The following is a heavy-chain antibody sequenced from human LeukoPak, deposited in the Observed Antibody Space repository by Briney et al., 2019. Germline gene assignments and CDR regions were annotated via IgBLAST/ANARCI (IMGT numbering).Heavy chain of an antibody. J-gene: IGHJ4*02. CDR1: GFTFSSYA. CDR3: AKKGTTMVRGDYYFDY. CDR2: ISGSGGST. Sequence: GGSLRLSCSASGFTFSSYAMSWVRQAPGKGLEWVSAISGSGGSTYYADSVKGRFTISRDNSKNTLYLQMNSLRAEDTAVYYCAKKGTTMVRGDYYFDYWGQGTLVTVSS. V-gene: IGHV3-23*01. D-gene: IGHD3-10*01.